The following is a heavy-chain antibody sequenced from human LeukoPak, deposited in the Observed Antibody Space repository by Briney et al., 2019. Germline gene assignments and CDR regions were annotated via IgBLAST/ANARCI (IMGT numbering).Heavy chain of an antibody. Sequence: GGSLILSCVASGFSFSRYWMRWVRQAPGKGLECVANIEQDGSEKEYVDSVKGRFTISRDNAKNSLYLQMHSLRAEDTAVYYCARDTRGYASFDYWGQGTLVTVSS. V-gene: IGHV3-7*01. CDR1: GFSFSRYW. J-gene: IGHJ4*02. D-gene: IGHD2-2*01. CDR3: ARDTRGYASFDY. CDR2: IEQDGSEK.